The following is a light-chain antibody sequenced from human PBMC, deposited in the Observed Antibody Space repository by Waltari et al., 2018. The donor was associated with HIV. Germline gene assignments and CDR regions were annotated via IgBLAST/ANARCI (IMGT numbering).Light chain of an antibody. CDR1: ALPKQY. CDR2: KDN. CDR3: QSVESSGSRV. V-gene: IGLV3-25*03. J-gene: IGLJ3*02. Sequence: SYELTQSPSVSASPGQTARITCSGDALPKQYVYWYQQRPGQAPVLVIYKDNERPSGIPERFSGSSSGTTVTLTISGVQAEDEADYYCQSVESSGSRVFGGGTKLTVL.